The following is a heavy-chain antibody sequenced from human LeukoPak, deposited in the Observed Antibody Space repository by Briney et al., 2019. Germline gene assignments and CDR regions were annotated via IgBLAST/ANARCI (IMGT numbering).Heavy chain of an antibody. J-gene: IGHJ4*02. D-gene: IGHD6-13*01. Sequence: GGSLRLSCAASGSTFSRFWMSWVRQAPGKGLEWVANVKEDGSEKYYADSVKGRFTISRDNAKNSLYLQMNSLRAEDTAVYFCARYGSIAAAGTFDYWGQGTLVTVSS. V-gene: IGHV3-7*04. CDR2: VKEDGSEK. CDR1: GSTFSRFW. CDR3: ARYGSIAAAGTFDY.